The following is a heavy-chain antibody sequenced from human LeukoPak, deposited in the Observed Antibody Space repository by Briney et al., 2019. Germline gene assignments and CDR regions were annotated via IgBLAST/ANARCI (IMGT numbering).Heavy chain of an antibody. CDR3: ARDRGDLGGLWFDP. Sequence: SETLSLTCTVSGGSISSGSYYWSWIRQPAGKGLEWIGRIYTSGSPNYNPSLKSRVTISVDTSKNQFSLKLSSVTAADTAVYYCARDRGDLGGLWFDPWGQGTLVTVSS. D-gene: IGHD4-17*01. J-gene: IGHJ5*02. CDR1: GGSISSGSYY. CDR2: IYTSGSP. V-gene: IGHV4-61*02.